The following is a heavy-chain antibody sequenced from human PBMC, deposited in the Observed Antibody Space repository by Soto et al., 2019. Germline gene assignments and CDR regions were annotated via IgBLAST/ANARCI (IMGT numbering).Heavy chain of an antibody. CDR1: GGSISSGDYY. Sequence: QVQLQESGPGLVKPSQTLSLTCTVSGGSISSGDYYWSWIRQPPGKGLEWIGYIYYSGSTYYNPSLKSRVTISVDTSKNQFSLKLSSVTAADTAVYYCARRGYSGYDSSDDAFDIWGQGTMVTVSS. V-gene: IGHV4-30-4*01. D-gene: IGHD5-12*01. CDR3: ARRGYSGYDSSDDAFDI. J-gene: IGHJ3*02. CDR2: IYYSGST.